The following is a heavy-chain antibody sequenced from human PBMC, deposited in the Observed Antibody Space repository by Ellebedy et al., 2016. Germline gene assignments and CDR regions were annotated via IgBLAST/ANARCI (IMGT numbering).Heavy chain of an antibody. D-gene: IGHD4-17*01. CDR3: AKATVTTSWFDP. CDR2: ISGSGGST. Sequence: GESLKISXAASGFTFSSYAMSWVRQAPGKGLEWVSAISGSGGSTYYADSVKGRFTISRDNSKNTLYLQMNSLRAEDTAVYYCAKATVTTSWFDPWGQGTLVTVSS. J-gene: IGHJ5*02. CDR1: GFTFSSYA. V-gene: IGHV3-23*01.